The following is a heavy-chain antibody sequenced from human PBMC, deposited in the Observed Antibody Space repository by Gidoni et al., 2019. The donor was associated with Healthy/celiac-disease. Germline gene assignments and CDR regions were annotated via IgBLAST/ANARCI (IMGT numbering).Heavy chain of an antibody. J-gene: IGHJ1*01. CDR3: AKASGWYGHFQH. D-gene: IGHD6-19*01. CDR2: ISWNSGSI. Sequence: EVQLVESGGGLVQPGRSLRLSCAASGFTFDDYAMHWVLQAHGKGLEWVSGISWNSGSIGYADSVKGRITISRDNAKNSLYLQMNSLRAEDTALYYCAKASGWYGHFQHWGQGTLVTVSS. CDR1: GFTFDDYA. V-gene: IGHV3-9*01.